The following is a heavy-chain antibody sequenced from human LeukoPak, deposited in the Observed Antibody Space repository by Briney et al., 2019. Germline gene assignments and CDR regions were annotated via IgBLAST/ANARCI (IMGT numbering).Heavy chain of an antibody. Sequence: PSETLSLTCTVSGGSISRSNYFWGWIRQPPGRGLEWIGSIFYSGSTYYNPSLKSRVTISVDTSKNQFSLKLNSVTAADTAVYYCARLGCSSTSCYADDGMDVWGQGTTVTVSS. J-gene: IGHJ6*02. CDR1: GGSISRSNYF. D-gene: IGHD2-2*01. CDR2: IFYSGST. V-gene: IGHV4-39*01. CDR3: ARLGCSSTSCYADDGMDV.